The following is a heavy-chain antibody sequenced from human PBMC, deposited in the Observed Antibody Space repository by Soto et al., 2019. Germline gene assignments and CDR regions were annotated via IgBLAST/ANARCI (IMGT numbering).Heavy chain of an antibody. CDR3: ARGVRCSGGSCHGWEHFDY. Sequence: GGSLRLSCAASGFTFGNFWMSWVRQAPGKGLEWVANIKQDGSEKYYVDSVKGRFTISRDNAKKSLYLQMNSLRVEDTAVYYCARGVRCSGGSCHGWEHFDYWGQGTLVTVSS. J-gene: IGHJ4*02. CDR2: IKQDGSEK. D-gene: IGHD2-15*01. CDR1: GFTFGNFW. V-gene: IGHV3-7*01.